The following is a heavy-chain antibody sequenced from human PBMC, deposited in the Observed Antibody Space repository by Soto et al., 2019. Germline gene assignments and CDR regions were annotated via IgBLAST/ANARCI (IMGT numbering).Heavy chain of an antibody. CDR3: AGLFTSPTTVTTFDC. CDR1: GGSISSGGYY. Sequence: SETLSLTCTVSGGSISSGGYYWSWIRQHPGKGLEWIGYIYYSGSTYYNPSLKSRVTISVDTSKNQFSLKLTSVTAADTAVYYGAGLFTSPTTVTTFDCWGQGSLVTVSS. J-gene: IGHJ4*02. CDR2: IYYSGST. V-gene: IGHV4-31*03. D-gene: IGHD4-17*01.